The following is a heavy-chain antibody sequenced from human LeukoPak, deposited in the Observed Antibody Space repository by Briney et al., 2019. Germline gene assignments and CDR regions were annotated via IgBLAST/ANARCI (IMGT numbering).Heavy chain of an antibody. CDR2: ISSSSSTI. V-gene: IGHV3-11*04. D-gene: IGHD4-17*01. CDR3: ARDLSVTTY. Sequence: LSLTCAVYGGSFSGYYWSWIRQAPGKGLEWVSYISSSSSTIYYADSVKGRFTISRDNAKNSLYLQMNSLRDEDTAVYYCARDLSVTTYWGQGTLVTVSS. CDR1: GGSFSGYY. J-gene: IGHJ4*02.